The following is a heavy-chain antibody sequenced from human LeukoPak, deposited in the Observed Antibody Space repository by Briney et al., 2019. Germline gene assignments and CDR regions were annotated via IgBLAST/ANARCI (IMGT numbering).Heavy chain of an antibody. V-gene: IGHV3-23*01. CDR2: ISGSGGST. D-gene: IGHD3-16*01. Sequence: GGSLRLSCAASGFTFSSYAMSWVRQAPGKGLEWVSAISGSGGSTYYADSVKGRFAISRDNSKNTLFLQMHSLRVEDTAIYYCARLVGVSPLDFWGRGTLVTVSS. CDR3: ARLVGVSPLDF. J-gene: IGHJ4*02. CDR1: GFTFSSYA.